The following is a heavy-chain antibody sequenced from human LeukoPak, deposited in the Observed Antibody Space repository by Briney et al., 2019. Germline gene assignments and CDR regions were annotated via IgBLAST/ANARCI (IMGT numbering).Heavy chain of an antibody. CDR2: ISSSGSTI. Sequence: QSGGSLRLSCAASGLTFSSYEMNWVRQAPGKGLEWVSYISSSGSTIYYADSVKGRFTISRDNAKNSLYLQMNSLRAEDTAVYYCAREESSSSGYYFDYWGQGALVTVSS. D-gene: IGHD6-6*01. J-gene: IGHJ4*02. V-gene: IGHV3-48*03. CDR1: GLTFSSYE. CDR3: AREESSSSGYYFDY.